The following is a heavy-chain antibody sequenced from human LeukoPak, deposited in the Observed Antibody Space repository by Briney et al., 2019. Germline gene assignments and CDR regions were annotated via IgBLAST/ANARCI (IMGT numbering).Heavy chain of an antibody. CDR1: GCSISSGYY. V-gene: IGHV4-38-2*02. CDR3: ARLSGYGLHYYYHMDV. Sequence: SETLSLTCTVSGCSISSGYYWGWIRQPPGKGLEWIESIYHSGSTYYNPSLKSRVTISVDTSKNQFSLKLSSVTAADTAVYYCARLSGYGLHYYYHMDVWGKGTTVTVSS. J-gene: IGHJ6*03. CDR2: IYHSGST. D-gene: IGHD5-12*01.